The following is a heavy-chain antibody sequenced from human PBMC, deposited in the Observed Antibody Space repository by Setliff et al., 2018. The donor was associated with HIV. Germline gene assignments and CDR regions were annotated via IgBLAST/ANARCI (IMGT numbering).Heavy chain of an antibody. CDR1: GYTFTSYG. V-gene: IGHV1-18*01. J-gene: IGHJ6*03. Sequence: ASVKVSCKASGYTFTSYGISWVRQAPGQGLEWMGWISEYNGDTKYAQKLQGRVTMTKDTSTSTAYMELRSLRSADTAVYYCARQHYYESSGRNLMDVWGKGTTVTVSS. D-gene: IGHD3-22*01. CDR2: ISEYNGDT. CDR3: ARQHYYESSGRNLMDV.